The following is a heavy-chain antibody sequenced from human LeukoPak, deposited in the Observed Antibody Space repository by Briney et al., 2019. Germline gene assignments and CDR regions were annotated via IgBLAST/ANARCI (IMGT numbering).Heavy chain of an antibody. Sequence: AASVKVSCKASGGTFSSYAISWVRQAPGQGLEWMGGIIPIFGTANYAQKFQGRVTITADESTSTAYMELSSLRSEDTAVYYCARASSYALEDAFDIWGQGTMVTVSS. D-gene: IGHD2-2*01. CDR3: ARASSYALEDAFDI. J-gene: IGHJ3*02. CDR1: GGTFSSYA. CDR2: IIPIFGTA. V-gene: IGHV1-69*13.